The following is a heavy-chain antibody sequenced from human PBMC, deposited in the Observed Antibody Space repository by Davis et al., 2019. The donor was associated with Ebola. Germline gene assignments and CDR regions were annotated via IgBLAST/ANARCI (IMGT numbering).Heavy chain of an antibody. Sequence: HSQTLSLTCAISGDSVSGNNGAWNWIRQSPSRGLEWLGRTYYSSKWYSDYAVSVRGRLTVKLDTSKNQFSLQLNSVTPEDTAVYYCARGWLRTGLDIWGQGTMVIVSS. V-gene: IGHV6-1*01. CDR1: GDSVSGNNGA. CDR3: ARGWLRTGLDI. J-gene: IGHJ3*02. CDR2: TYYSSKWYS. D-gene: IGHD5-24*01.